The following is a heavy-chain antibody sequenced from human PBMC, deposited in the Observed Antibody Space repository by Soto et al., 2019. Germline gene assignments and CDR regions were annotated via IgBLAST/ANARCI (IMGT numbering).Heavy chain of an antibody. CDR3: AKGGLVPDIVVVVAAFDY. Sequence: PWGSLRLSCAASGFTFSSYAMSWVRQAPGKGLEWVSAISGSGGSTYYADSVKGRFTISRDNSKNTLYLQMNSLRAEDTAVYYCAKGGLVPDIVVVVAAFDYWGQGTLVTVSX. D-gene: IGHD2-15*01. J-gene: IGHJ4*02. CDR2: ISGSGGST. V-gene: IGHV3-23*01. CDR1: GFTFSSYA.